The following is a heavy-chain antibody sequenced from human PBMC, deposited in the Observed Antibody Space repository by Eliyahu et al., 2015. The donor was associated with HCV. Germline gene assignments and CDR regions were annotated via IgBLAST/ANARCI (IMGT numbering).Heavy chain of an antibody. CDR3: ARQDGYTYGRNWFDP. V-gene: IGHV4-39*01. Sequence: QLQLQESGPGLVKPSETLSLTCTVSGGSISSSTYYWGWIRQPPGKGLEWVGSLYYTGSTYYYTGSTYYNPSLQSRVTISVDTSKNQFSLKLSSVTAADTAVYYCARQDGYTYGRNWFDPWGQGTLVTVSS. CDR2: LYYTGSTYYYTGST. CDR1: GGSISSSTYY. D-gene: IGHD5-18*01. J-gene: IGHJ5*02.